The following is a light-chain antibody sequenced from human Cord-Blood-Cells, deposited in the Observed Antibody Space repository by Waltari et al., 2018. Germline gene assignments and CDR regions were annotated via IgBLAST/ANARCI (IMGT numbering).Light chain of an antibody. J-gene: IGKJ2*01. V-gene: IGKV1-39*01. CDR1: QSISSY. CDR3: QQSYSTPF. CDR2: AAS. Sequence: DIQMTQSPSSLSASVGDRVTITCRASQSISSYLNWYQQKPGKAPKILIYAASSLQSVVPSSFSGSGSGTDFTLTISSLQPEDFATYYCQQSYSTPFFGQGTKLEIK.